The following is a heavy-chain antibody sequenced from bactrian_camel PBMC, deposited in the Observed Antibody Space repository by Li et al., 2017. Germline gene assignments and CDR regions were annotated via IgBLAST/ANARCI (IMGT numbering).Heavy chain of an antibody. V-gene: IGHV3S53*01. CDR1: GATVSSYC. CDR3: AAGRMYAGWCPRYEY. D-gene: IGHD1*01. Sequence: HVQLVESGGGLVQPGESLQLSCSVSGATVSSYCLVWFRQAPGESRERVADIDSRGYTTYADSEKGRFTLSKDNAKNTLYLEMVSLKPEDTARYYCAAGRMYAGWCPRYEYWGQGTQVTVS. CDR2: IDSRGYT. J-gene: IGHJ4*01.